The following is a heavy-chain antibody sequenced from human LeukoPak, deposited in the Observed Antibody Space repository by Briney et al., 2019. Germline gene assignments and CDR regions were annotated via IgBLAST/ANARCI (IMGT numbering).Heavy chain of an antibody. D-gene: IGHD3-22*01. CDR1: GFTFGDYY. Sequence: GGSLRLSCAASGFTFGDYYMSWIRQAPGKGLEWIAYISSRDDSINYADSLTGRFTISRDNAKNSLFLQMNSLRAEDTAVYYCATRRHYYDTRGYSDAFDIWGQGTLVTVSS. CDR2: ISSRDDSI. J-gene: IGHJ3*02. V-gene: IGHV3-11*01. CDR3: ATRRHYYDTRGYSDAFDI.